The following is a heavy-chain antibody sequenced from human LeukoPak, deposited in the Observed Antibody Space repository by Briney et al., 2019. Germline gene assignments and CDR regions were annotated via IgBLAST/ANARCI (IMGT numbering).Heavy chain of an antibody. CDR3: ASVRVSDSSGYYYYYYYMDV. J-gene: IGHJ6*03. CDR1: GYTFTGYY. Sequence: ASVKVSCKASGYTFTGYYMHWVRQAPGQGLEWMGRINPNSGGTNYAQKFQGRVTMTRDTSISTAYMELSSLRSEDTAVYYCASVRVSDSSGYYYYYYYMDVWGKGTTVTVSS. CDR2: INPNSGGT. V-gene: IGHV1-2*06. D-gene: IGHD3-22*01.